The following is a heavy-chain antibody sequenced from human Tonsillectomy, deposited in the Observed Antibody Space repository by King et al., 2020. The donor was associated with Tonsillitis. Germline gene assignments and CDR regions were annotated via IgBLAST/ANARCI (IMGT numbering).Heavy chain of an antibody. V-gene: IGHV3-15*07. J-gene: IGHJ6*03. CDR1: GLTFTDAW. Sequence: QLVQSGGGLVKPGGSLRLSCAVSGLTFTDAWMNWVRQAPGKGLEWVGLIKSKASGVTPDYAAPVKGRFTISRDDSKNTVYLQVNSLKIEDTAVYYCTWVDRVAGPPYYYYISVWGAGTTVTVSS. CDR3: TWVDRVAGPPYYYYISV. CDR2: IKSKASGVTP. D-gene: IGHD6-19*01.